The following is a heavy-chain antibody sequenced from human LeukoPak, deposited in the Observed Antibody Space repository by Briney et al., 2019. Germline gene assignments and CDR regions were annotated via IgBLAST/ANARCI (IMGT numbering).Heavy chain of an antibody. CDR1: GFTFDDYA. V-gene: IGHV3-43D*03. CDR2: ISWDGGST. D-gene: IGHD1-26*01. J-gene: IGHJ4*02. CDR3: AKRREGAFDY. Sequence: GGSLRLSCAASGFTFDDYAMHWVRQAPGKGLEWASLISWDGGSTYYADSVKGRFTISRDNSKNSLYLQMNSLRAEDTAKYYCAKRREGAFDYWGQGILVTVSS.